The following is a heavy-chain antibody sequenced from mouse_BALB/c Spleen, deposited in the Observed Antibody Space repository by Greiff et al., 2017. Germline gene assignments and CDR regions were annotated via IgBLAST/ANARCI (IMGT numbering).Heavy chain of an antibody. CDR1: GFTFSSYA. Sequence: DVMLVESGGGLVKPGGSLKLSCAASGFTFSSYAMSWVRQTPEKRLEWVASISSGGSTYYPDSVKGRFTISRDNARNILYLQMSSLRSEDTAMYYCARRTTATTWFAYWGQGTLVTVSA. V-gene: IGHV5-6-5*01. J-gene: IGHJ3*01. CDR3: ARRTTATTWFAY. CDR2: ISSGGST. D-gene: IGHD1-2*01.